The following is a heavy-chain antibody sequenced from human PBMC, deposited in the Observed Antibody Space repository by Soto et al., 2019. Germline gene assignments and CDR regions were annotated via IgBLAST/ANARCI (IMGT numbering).Heavy chain of an antibody. V-gene: IGHV3-30*18. Sequence: GGSLRLSCAVSGFTFRTSGMHWVRQAPGKGPEWVAVISYDGSNKYYADSVKGRFTISRDNSKNTLYLQMNSLRAEDTAVYYCVKPSAKYCGGDCYSGFFEYWGQGTLVTVSS. J-gene: IGHJ4*02. CDR2: ISYDGSNK. CDR1: GFTFRTSG. D-gene: IGHD2-21*02. CDR3: VKPSAKYCGGDCYSGFFEY.